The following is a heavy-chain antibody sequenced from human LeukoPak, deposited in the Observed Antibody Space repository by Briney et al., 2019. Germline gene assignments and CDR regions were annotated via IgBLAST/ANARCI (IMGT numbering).Heavy chain of an antibody. D-gene: IGHD1-1*01. CDR3: ARPLSSNCRIDP. Sequence: GGSLRLSCAASGFTFSSYWMHWVRQAPGKGLVWVSRINFDGSSTTYADSVKGRFTISRDNAKNTLYLQMNSLGVEDTAVYYCARPLSSNCRIDPWGQGTLVTVSS. V-gene: IGHV3-74*01. CDR2: INFDGSST. J-gene: IGHJ5*02. CDR1: GFTFSSYW.